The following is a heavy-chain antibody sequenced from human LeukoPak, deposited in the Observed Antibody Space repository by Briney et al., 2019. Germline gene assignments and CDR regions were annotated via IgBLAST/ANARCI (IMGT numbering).Heavy chain of an antibody. CDR3: ARETSEAFDI. CDR2: IGSSSSSI. V-gene: IGHV3-21*01. Sequence: KSGGSQRLSCAASGFTFSSHSMNWVRQAPGEGLEWVSSIGSSSSSIYYADSVKGRFTISRDNAKNSLYLQMNSLRGEDTAVYYCARETSEAFDIWGQGTMVTVSS. J-gene: IGHJ3*02. CDR1: GFTFSSHS.